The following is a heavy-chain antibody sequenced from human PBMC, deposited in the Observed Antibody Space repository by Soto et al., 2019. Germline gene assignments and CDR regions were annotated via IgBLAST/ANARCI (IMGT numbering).Heavy chain of an antibody. J-gene: IGHJ6*03. CDR3: AKSRGYSYGLYYCYYMDV. Sequence: GGSLRLSCAASGFTFSSYAMSWVLQAPGKGLEWVSAISGSGGSTYYADSVKGRFTISRDNSKNTLYLQMNSLRAEDTAVYYCAKSRGYSYGLYYCYYMDVWGKGTTVTVSS. CDR1: GFTFSSYA. CDR2: ISGSGGST. D-gene: IGHD5-18*01. V-gene: IGHV3-23*01.